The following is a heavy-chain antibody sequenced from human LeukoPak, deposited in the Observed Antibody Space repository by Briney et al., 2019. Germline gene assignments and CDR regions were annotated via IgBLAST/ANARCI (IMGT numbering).Heavy chain of an antibody. V-gene: IGHV4-4*02. CDR1: GGSISSTNW. D-gene: IGHD6-19*01. CDR3: ARDSSGWPLDAFDI. CDR2: IFQSGRT. J-gene: IGHJ3*02. Sequence: SETLSLTCAVSGGSISSTNWWSWVRQPPGKGLEWIGEIFQSGRTNYNPSLKSRVTISVDKSRNQFSLKLSSVTAADTAVYYCARDSSGWPLDAFDIWGQGTMVTVSS.